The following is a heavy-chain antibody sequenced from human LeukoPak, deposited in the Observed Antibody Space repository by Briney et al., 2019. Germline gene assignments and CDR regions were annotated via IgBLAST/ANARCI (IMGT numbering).Heavy chain of an antibody. CDR1: GFTFSNYG. J-gene: IGHJ4*02. CDR2: IRYDGGKT. CDR3: AKEPTGRYYFDL. Sequence: GGSLTLSCAASGFTFSNYGMQWVRQAPGKGLEGGAFIRYDGGKTYYADSVKGRFTISRDNSKNTLYVQLNSLRAEDTAVYDCAKEPTGRYYFDLWGQGTLVTVSS. V-gene: IGHV3-30*02. D-gene: IGHD3-10*01.